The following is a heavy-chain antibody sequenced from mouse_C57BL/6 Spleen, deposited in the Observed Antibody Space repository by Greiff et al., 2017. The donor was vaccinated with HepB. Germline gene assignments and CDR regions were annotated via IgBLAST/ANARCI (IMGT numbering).Heavy chain of an antibody. CDR2: INPSNGGT. CDR1: GYTFTSYW. V-gene: IGHV1-53*01. D-gene: IGHD2-4*01. CDR3: AREGYDYDQYYFGY. Sequence: QVQLKQSGTELVKPGASVKLSCKASGYTFTSYWMHWVKQRPGQGLEWIGNINPSNGGTNYNEKFKSKATLTVDKSSSTAYMQLSSLTSEDSAVYYCAREGYDYDQYYFGYWGQGTTLTVSS. J-gene: IGHJ2*01.